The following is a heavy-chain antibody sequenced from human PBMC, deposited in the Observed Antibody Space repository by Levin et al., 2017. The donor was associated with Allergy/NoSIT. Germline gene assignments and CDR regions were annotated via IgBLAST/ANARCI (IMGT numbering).Heavy chain of an antibody. V-gene: IGHV3-23*01. CDR3: AYGLGLYNWNYNFDY. CDR1: GFTFSSYA. Sequence: PGGSLRLSCAASGFTFSSYAMSWVRQAPGKGLEWVSAISGSGGSTYYADSVKGRFTISRDNSKNTLYLQMNSLRAEDTAVYYCAYGLGLYNWNYNFDYWGQGTLVTVSS. D-gene: IGHD1-7*01. J-gene: IGHJ4*02. CDR2: ISGSGGST.